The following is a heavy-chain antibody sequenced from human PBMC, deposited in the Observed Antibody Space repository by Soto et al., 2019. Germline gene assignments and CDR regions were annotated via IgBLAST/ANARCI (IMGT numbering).Heavy chain of an antibody. D-gene: IGHD6-25*01. J-gene: IGHJ6*02. CDR2: IYYSGST. CDR3: ARADGGFDNGLGV. CDR1: GDSIRSYY. V-gene: IGHV4-59*01. Sequence: QVQLQESGPGLVKPSETLSLTCTVSGDSIRSYYWTWIRQPPGKGLELIGYIYYSGSTSYNPSLKSRVTISVDMSKNKFSLKLSSVIAADTAVYYCARADGGFDNGLGVWGQGTAVTVSS.